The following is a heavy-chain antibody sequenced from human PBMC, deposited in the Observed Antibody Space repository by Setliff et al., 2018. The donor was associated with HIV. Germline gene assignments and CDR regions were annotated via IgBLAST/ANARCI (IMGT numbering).Heavy chain of an antibody. CDR2: INHSGSI. CDR3: ARGWELNV. Sequence: SETLSLTCAVYGGSFSDYFWTWIRQPPGKGLDWIGEINHSGSITYNPSLKSRFNMSVDTSKNQFSLKLASVSAADTAAYYCARGWELNVWGQGTPVTVSS. CDR1: GGSFSDYF. J-gene: IGHJ4*02. V-gene: IGHV4-34*01. D-gene: IGHD1-26*01.